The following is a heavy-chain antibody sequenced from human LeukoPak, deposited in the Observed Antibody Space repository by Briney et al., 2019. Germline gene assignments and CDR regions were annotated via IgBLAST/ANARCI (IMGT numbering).Heavy chain of an antibody. V-gene: IGHV3-23*01. J-gene: IGHJ4*02. CDR2: IDSGAVNT. D-gene: IGHD6-19*01. CDR1: GFTFSNYA. CDR3: AKAPYSSGWYSPGH. Sequence: GGSLRLSCAASGFTFSNYAMRWVRQAPGKGLEWVSAIDSGAVNTYYADSVKGRFTISRDNSKNTLYLQMNSLRAEDAAVYYCAKAPYSSGWYSPGHWGQGTLVTVSS.